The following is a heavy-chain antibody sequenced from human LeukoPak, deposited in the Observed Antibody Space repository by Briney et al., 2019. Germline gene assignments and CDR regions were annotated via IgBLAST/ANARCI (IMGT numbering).Heavy chain of an antibody. CDR3: ARGPPRGKYYYMDV. J-gene: IGHJ6*03. D-gene: IGHD1-1*01. CDR2: IGTASDT. Sequence: PGGSPRLSCAASGFTFSSFDMHWVRHPTGQGLEWVSTIGTASDTYYPGSVEGRFTLSRDNAKNSLYLQMNSLTAGDTAVYYCARGPPRGKYYYMDVWGKGTTATVSS. V-gene: IGHV3-13*01. CDR1: GFTFSSFD.